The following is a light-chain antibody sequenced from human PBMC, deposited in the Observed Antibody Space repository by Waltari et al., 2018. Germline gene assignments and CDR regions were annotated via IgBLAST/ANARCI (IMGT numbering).Light chain of an antibody. V-gene: IGLV2-8*01. CDR1: SIYVGGHNC. Sequence: QSALTQPPSASGSPGQSVTLPCTGTSIYVGGHNCVSWYQQHPGKAPTLMIYEVSKRPSGVPDRFSGSKSGNTASLTVSGLQAEDEADYYCSSYAGSNNVVFGGGTKLTVL. CDR2: EVS. CDR3: SSYAGSNNVV. J-gene: IGLJ2*01.